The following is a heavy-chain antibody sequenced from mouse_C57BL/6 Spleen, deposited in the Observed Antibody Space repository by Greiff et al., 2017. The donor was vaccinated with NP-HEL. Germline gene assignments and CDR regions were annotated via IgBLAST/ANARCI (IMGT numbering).Heavy chain of an antibody. D-gene: IGHD1-1*01. CDR2: IYPGGGYT. CDR3: ARSDYYGHYFDY. J-gene: IGHJ2*01. CDR1: GYTFTNYW. Sequence: VQLQQSGAELVRPVTSVKMSCKASGYTFTNYWIGWAKQRPGHGLEWIGDIYPGGGYTNYNEKFKGKATLTADKSSSTAYMQFSSLTSEDSAIYYCARSDYYGHYFDYWGQGTTLTVSS. V-gene: IGHV1-63*01.